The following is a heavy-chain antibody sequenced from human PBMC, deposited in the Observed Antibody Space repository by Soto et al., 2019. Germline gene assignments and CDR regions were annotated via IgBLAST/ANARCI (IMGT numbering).Heavy chain of an antibody. V-gene: IGHV3-7*01. CDR1: GFPFSSYW. CDR2: IKEDGSDK. J-gene: IGHJ5*02. D-gene: IGHD3-9*01. Sequence: EVHLVDSGGGLVQPGGSLRLSCVASGFPFSSYWMSWVRQAPGKGLEWVANIKEDGSDKYYVDSVKGRFTISRDNAKNSLYLQMISLRVEDTAVYYCVGVSLTGSWGQGTLVAVSS. CDR3: VGVSLTGS.